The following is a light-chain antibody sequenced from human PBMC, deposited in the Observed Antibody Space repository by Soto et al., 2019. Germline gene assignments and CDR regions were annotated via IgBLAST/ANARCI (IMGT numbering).Light chain of an antibody. V-gene: IGKV1-5*01. CDR2: DAS. Sequence: DIQMSQSPSTLSAYVGDRVTITCRASQTISSWLAWYQQKPGKAPKVLIYDASNLDSGVPSRFSGSGSGTEFTLTISSLQPDDFATYYCQQYKSYWTFGQGTKVDIK. CDR1: QTISSW. CDR3: QQYKSYWT. J-gene: IGKJ1*01.